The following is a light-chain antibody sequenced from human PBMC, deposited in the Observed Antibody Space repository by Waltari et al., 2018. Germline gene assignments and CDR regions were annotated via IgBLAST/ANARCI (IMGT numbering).Light chain of an antibody. CDR2: SAS. J-gene: IGKJ1*01. Sequence: SRASQSINNYLAWYQQKPGQAPRLLIYSASNRATGIPARFSGSGSGTDFFLTISSLDPEDFAVYYCQQRSSWPRTFGQGTRVEIK. CDR3: QQRSSWPRT. CDR1: QSINNY. V-gene: IGKV3-11*01.